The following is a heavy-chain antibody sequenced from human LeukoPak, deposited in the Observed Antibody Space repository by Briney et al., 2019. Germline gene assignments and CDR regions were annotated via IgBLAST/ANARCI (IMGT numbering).Heavy chain of an antibody. J-gene: IGHJ1*01. CDR2: IKSDGSST. CDR1: GFTFSSYW. CDR3: ARNDYLED. V-gene: IGHV3-74*01. Sequence: GGSLRLSCAGSGFTFSSYWMHWVRQAPGKGLVWVSRIKSDGSSTSYADSVKGRFTIARDNAKNTLYLQMSSLRPEDTAVYYCARNDYLEDWGQRTLVTVPS.